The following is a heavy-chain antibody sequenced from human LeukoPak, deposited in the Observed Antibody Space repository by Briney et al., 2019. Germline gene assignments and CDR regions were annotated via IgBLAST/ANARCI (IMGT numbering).Heavy chain of an antibody. D-gene: IGHD3-22*01. Sequence: ASVKVSYKASGGTFSSYAISWVRQAPGQGLEWMGWINTNTGNPTYAQGFTGRFVFSLDTSVSTAYYCARVTRGDYYDSRQRFDAFDIWGQGTMVTVSS. CDR2: INTNTGNP. CDR1: GGTFSSYA. J-gene: IGHJ3*02. V-gene: IGHV7-4-1*01. CDR3: FDAFDI.